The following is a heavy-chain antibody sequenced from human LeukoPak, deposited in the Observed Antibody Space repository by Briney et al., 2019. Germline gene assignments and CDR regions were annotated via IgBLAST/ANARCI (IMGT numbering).Heavy chain of an antibody. Sequence: ASVTVSCTASGYTFTGYYMHWVRQAPGQGLEWMGWINPNSGGTNYAQKFQGRVTMTRDTSISTAYMELSRLRSDDTAVYYCASSDSSGYYSLYWGQGTLVTVSS. CDR2: INPNSGGT. J-gene: IGHJ4*02. CDR3: ASSDSSGYYSLY. CDR1: GYTFTGYY. D-gene: IGHD3-22*01. V-gene: IGHV1-2*02.